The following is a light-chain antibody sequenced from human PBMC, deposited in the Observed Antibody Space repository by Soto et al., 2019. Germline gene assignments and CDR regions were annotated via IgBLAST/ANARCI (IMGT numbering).Light chain of an antibody. CDR3: SSYTSTSTLGL. CDR2: DVS. CDR1: SSDVGGYNY. J-gene: IGLJ2*01. Sequence: QSVLTQPASVSGSPGQSITISCTGTSSDVGGYNYVSWYQQHPGKAPKLMIYDVSSRPSGVSNRFSGSKSGNTASLTISGLQADDEADYYCSSYTSTSTLGLFGGGTQLTVL. V-gene: IGLV2-14*01.